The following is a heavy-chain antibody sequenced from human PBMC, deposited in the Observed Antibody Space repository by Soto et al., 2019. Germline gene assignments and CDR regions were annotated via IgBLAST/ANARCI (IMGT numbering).Heavy chain of an antibody. J-gene: IGHJ5*02. V-gene: IGHV3-30*04. CDR1: GFSFSHYA. Sequence: PGESLKISCAASGFSFSHYAMHWVRQPPGKGLEWVALISYDGENQYFTDSVRGRFTISRDNSKTAVYLEMNDLRLDDTATYYCVSPHSESSNAFDLWGQGTLVTVSS. CDR2: ISYDGENQ. D-gene: IGHD3-10*01. CDR3: VSPHSESSNAFDL.